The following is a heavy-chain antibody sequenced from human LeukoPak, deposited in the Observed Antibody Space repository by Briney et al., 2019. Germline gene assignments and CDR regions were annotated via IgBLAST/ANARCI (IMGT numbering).Heavy chain of an antibody. CDR3: ARDFGAPPDY. V-gene: IGHV1-18*01. D-gene: IGHD3-16*01. CDR1: GYTFTSYG. J-gene: IGHJ4*02. Sequence: GASVKVSCKASGYTFTSYGISWVRQAPGQGLEWVACISAYNGNTNYAQKLQGRVTMTTDTSTSTAYMELRSLRSDDTAVYYCARDFGAPPDYWGQGTLVTVSS. CDR2: ISAYNGNT.